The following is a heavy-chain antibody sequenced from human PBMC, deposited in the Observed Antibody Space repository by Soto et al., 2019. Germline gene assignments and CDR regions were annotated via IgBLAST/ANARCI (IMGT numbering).Heavy chain of an antibody. CDR1: GGSISSGDYY. CDR2: IYYSGST. Sequence: SETLSLTCTVPGGSISSGDYYWSWIRQPPGKGLEWIGYIYYSGSTYYNPSLKSRVTISVDTSKNQFSLKLSSVTAADTAVYYCASGYYGSSSYYFDYWGQGTLVTVSS. V-gene: IGHV4-30-4*01. CDR3: ASGYYGSSSYYFDY. J-gene: IGHJ4*02. D-gene: IGHD3-22*01.